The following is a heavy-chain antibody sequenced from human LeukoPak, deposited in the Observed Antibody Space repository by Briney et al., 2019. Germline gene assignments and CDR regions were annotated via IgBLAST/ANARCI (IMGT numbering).Heavy chain of an antibody. Sequence: GGSLRLSCAASEFTFSSYSMNWVRQAPGKGLEWVSYITNSGNSKSYADSVKGRFTISRDNTKNSLYLQMNGLRAEDTAVYYCARGRGYSYGSFDYWGQGTLVTVSS. CDR3: ARGRGYSYGSFDY. D-gene: IGHD5-18*01. J-gene: IGHJ4*02. V-gene: IGHV3-48*01. CDR1: EFTFSSYS. CDR2: ITNSGNSK.